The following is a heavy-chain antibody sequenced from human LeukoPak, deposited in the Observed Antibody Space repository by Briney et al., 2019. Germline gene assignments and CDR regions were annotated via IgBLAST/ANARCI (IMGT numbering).Heavy chain of an antibody. CDR1: VFSFSSYG. D-gene: IGHD3-10*01. V-gene: IGHV3-30*02. CDR3: ARGAAAGGYDY. J-gene: IGHJ4*02. CDR2: IRYAGSNK. Sequence: GGSLSLSCAASVFSFSSYGMHWVSQAPGNWLDWVAFIRYAGSNKYYADAVKGRFTISRDNSKNTLYLQRNRLRADDTAVYYCARGAAAGGYDYWGQGALVTVSS.